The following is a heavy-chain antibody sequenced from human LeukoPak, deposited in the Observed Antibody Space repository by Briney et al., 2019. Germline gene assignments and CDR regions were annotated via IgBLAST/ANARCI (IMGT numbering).Heavy chain of an antibody. J-gene: IGHJ3*02. CDR1: GGTFSSYA. CDR2: IIPIFGTA. D-gene: IGHD3-3*01. Sequence: SVKVSCKASGGTFSSYAISWVRQAPGQGLEWMGGIIPIFGTANYAQKFQGRVTITADESTSTAYMELSSLRSEDTAVYYCANPEPTRTYYDFWSGYEYDAFDIWGQGTTVTVSS. V-gene: IGHV1-69*13. CDR3: ANPEPTRTYYDFWSGYEYDAFDI.